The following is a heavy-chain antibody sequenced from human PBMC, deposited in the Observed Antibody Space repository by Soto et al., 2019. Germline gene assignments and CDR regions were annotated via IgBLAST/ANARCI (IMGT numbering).Heavy chain of an antibody. CDR1: GFTFSIST. J-gene: IGHJ4*02. V-gene: IGHV3-21*01. D-gene: IGHD6-13*01. Sequence: EVQLVESGGGLVKSGGSLTLSCAASGFTFSISTMIWVRQAPGKRLEWVASISSGSTYFYYADSVKGRFSISRDNAKRSLFLQMNSLRVEDTAVYYCARGDATGLHSSGWSPRFWGQGTLVTVSS. CDR2: ISSGSTYF. CDR3: ARGDATGLHSSGWSPRF.